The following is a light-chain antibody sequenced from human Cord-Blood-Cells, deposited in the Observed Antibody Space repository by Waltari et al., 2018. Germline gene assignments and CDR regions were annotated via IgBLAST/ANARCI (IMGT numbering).Light chain of an antibody. CDR2: EVS. Sequence: SALTQPASVSGSPGPSITISCTGTSSDVGSYNLVSWYQQHPGKAPKLMIYEVSKRPSGVSNRFSGSKSGNTASLTISGLQAEDEADYYCCSYAGSSTLVFGGGTKLTVL. CDR3: CSYAGSSTLV. V-gene: IGLV2-23*02. CDR1: SSDVGSYNL. J-gene: IGLJ2*01.